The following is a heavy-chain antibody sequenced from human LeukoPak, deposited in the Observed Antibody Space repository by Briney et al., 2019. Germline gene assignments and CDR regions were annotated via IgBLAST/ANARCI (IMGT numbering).Heavy chain of an antibody. V-gene: IGHV4-59*01. J-gene: IGHJ5*02. CDR3: ARAQVTPLYNWFDP. CDR2: IYYSGST. CDR1: GGSISSYY. D-gene: IGHD2-21*02. Sequence: PSETLSLTCTVSGGSISSYYWSWIRQPPGKGPEWIGYIYYSGSTNYNPSLRSRVAISVDTSKNQFSLKLSSVTAADTAVYYCARAQVTPLYNWFDPWGQGTLVTVSS.